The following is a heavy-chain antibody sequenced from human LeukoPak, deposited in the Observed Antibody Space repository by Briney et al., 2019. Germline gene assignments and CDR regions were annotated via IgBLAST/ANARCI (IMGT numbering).Heavy chain of an antibody. V-gene: IGHV4-34*01. Sequence: PGGSLRFSCAASGFTFSSYAMSWVRQAPGKGLEWIGEINPSGRISYNPSLKSRLTISVDASKSQFSLNLRSLTAADTAVYYCARGRQEVSMIVVVMTGVSYYLDVWGKGTTVTVS. J-gene: IGHJ6*03. CDR3: ARGRQEVSMIVVVMTGVSYYLDV. CDR2: INPSGRI. D-gene: IGHD3-22*01. CDR1: GFTFSSYA.